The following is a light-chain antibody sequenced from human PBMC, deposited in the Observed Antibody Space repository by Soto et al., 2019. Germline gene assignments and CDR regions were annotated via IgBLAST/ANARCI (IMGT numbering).Light chain of an antibody. CDR1: SSDVGSYNR. V-gene: IGLV2-18*02. Sequence: QSVLTQPPSVSGSPGQSVAVSCTGTSSDVGSYNRVSWYQQPPGTAPKLMIYEVSNRPSGVPDRFSGSKSGNTASLTISGLQAEDEADYYCSSFTSSTTYVFGTWTKSPS. J-gene: IGLJ1*01. CDR2: EVS. CDR3: SSFTSSTTYV.